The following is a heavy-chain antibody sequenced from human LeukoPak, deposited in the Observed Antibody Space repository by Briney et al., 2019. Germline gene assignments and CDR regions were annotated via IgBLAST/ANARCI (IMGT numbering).Heavy chain of an antibody. Sequence: ASVKVSCKASGGTFSSYAISWVRQAPGQGLEWMGGIIPIFGTANYAQKFQGRVTITADESTSTAYMELSSPRSEDTAVYYCAREEPRDGSGYYWGQGTLVTVSS. CDR2: IIPIFGTA. J-gene: IGHJ4*02. V-gene: IGHV1-69*13. CDR1: GGTFSSYA. D-gene: IGHD3-22*01. CDR3: AREEPRDGSGYY.